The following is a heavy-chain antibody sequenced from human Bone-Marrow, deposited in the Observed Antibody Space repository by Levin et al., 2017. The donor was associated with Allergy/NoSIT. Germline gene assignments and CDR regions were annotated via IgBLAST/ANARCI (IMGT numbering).Heavy chain of an antibody. Sequence: PGGSLRLSCAASGFTFSSYSLNWVRQAPGKGLEWVASISSTGSYIFYADSVKGRFTISRDNAKNSLYLEVSSLRAEDTAVYYCARSKVADPLKFAFDVWGQGTMVTVSS. V-gene: IGHV3-21*01. J-gene: IGHJ3*01. CDR1: GFTFSSYS. CDR2: ISSTGSYI. CDR3: ARSKVADPLKFAFDV.